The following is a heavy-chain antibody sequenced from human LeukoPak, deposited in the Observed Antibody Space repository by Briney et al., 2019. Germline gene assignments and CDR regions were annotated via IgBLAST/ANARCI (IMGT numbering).Heavy chain of an antibody. CDR3: ARGDVGATAVPFDP. V-gene: IGHV4-34*01. CDR1: GASFSGYY. J-gene: IGHJ5*02. Sequence: PSETLSLTCALYGASFSGYYWSWIRQPPGKWLEWIGEINHSGSTNYNPSLKSRVTVSVDPSKTPFSRKLTSVTAGDTAVYYCARGDVGATAVPFDPWGQGNLVTASS. CDR2: INHSGST. D-gene: IGHD1-26*01.